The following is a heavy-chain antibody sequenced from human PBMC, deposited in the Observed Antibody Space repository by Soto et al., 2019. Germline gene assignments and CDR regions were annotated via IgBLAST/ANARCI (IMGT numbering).Heavy chain of an antibody. D-gene: IGHD6-25*01. J-gene: IGHJ4*02. V-gene: IGHV3-23*01. CDR3: ARAIGADFFDY. CDR2: ISDSGVNT. CDR1: GFTFSNYA. Sequence: PGGSLRLSCTASGFTFSNYAMSWVRQAPGMGLGWVSTISDSGVNTFFGDSMKDRFTISRDNSKSTVYLQLNTVRAEDTAIYYCARAIGADFFDYWGQGTLVTVSS.